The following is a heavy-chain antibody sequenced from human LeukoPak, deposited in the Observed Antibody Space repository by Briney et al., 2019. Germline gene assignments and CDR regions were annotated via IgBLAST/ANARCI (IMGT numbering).Heavy chain of an antibody. J-gene: IGHJ4*02. CDR3: ASSTSCCNFDY. CDR1: GFTFSSYS. Sequence: GGSLRLSCAASGFTFSSYSMNWVRQAPGKGLEWVSVIYSGGSTYYADSVKGRFTISRDNSKNTLYLQMNSLRAEDTAVYYCASSTSCCNFDYWGQGTLVTVSS. V-gene: IGHV3-53*01. CDR2: IYSGGST. D-gene: IGHD2-2*01.